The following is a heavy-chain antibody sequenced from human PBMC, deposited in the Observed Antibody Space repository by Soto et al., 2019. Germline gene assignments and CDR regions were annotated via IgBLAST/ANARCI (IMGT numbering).Heavy chain of an antibody. CDR3: ASGGGPRYGMDV. D-gene: IGHD2-15*01. V-gene: IGHV4-30-4*01. CDR1: GGSISSGDYY. Sequence: QVQLQESGPGLVKPSQTLSLTCTVSGGSISSGDYYWSWIRQPPGKGLEWIGYIYYSGSTYYNPSLKSRXXIXVXXSKNQFSLKLSSVTAADTAVYYCASGGGPRYGMDVWGQGTTVTVSS. CDR2: IYYSGST. J-gene: IGHJ6*02.